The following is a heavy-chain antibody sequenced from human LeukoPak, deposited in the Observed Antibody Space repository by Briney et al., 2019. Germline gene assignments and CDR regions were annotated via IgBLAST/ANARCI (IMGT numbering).Heavy chain of an antibody. CDR1: GGTFSSYA. CDR2: IIPILGIA. J-gene: IGHJ6*02. V-gene: IGHV1-69*04. CDR3: ARDCSSTSCYLYYYYGMDV. Sequence: GASVKVSCKASGGTFSSYAISWVRQAPGQGLEWMGRIIPILGIANYAQKFQGRVTITADKSTSTAYMELSSLRSEDTAVYYCARDCSSTSCYLYYYYGMDVWGQGTTVTVSS. D-gene: IGHD2-2*01.